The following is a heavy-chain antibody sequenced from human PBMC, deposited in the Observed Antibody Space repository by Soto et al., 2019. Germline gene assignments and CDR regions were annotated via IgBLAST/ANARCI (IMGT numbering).Heavy chain of an antibody. CDR2: IYYSGST. CDR3: VRRVGIAPNYGMDV. J-gene: IGHJ6*02. CDR1: GGSISSSSYY. Sequence: PSETLSLTCTVSGGSISSSSYYWGWIRQPPGKGLEWIGSIYYSGSTYYNPSLKSRVTISVDTSKNQFSLKLSSVTAADTAVYYCVRRVGIAPNYGMDVWGQGTTVTVSS. V-gene: IGHV4-39*01. D-gene: IGHD6-13*01.